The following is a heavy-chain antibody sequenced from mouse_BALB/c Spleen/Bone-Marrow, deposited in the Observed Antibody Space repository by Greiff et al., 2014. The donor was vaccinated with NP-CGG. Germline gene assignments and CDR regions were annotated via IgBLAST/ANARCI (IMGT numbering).Heavy chain of an antibody. D-gene: IGHD1-1*01. CDR2: IDPANGNT. J-gene: IGHJ3*01. V-gene: IGHV14-3*02. CDR1: GFNIKDTY. Sequence: EVQLVESGAELVKPGASVKLSCTASGFNIKDTYMHWVRQRPEQGLEWIGRIDPANGNTKYDPKFQGKATITADTSSNTAYLQLGSLTSEDTAVYYCASYYYGRSSFTYWGQGTLVTVSA. CDR3: ASYYYGRSSFTY.